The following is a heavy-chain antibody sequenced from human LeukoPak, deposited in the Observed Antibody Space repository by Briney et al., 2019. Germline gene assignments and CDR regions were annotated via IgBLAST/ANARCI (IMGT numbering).Heavy chain of an antibody. CDR2: INHSGST. V-gene: IGHV4-34*01. CDR3: ARVSSGPRGSYFDY. Sequence: SETLSLTCAVYGGSFSGYYWSWIRQPPGKGLEWIGEINHSGSTNYNPSLKSRVTISVDTSKNQFSLKLSSVTAADTAVYYCARVSSGPRGSYFDYWGQGTLVTVSS. CDR1: GGSFSGYY. J-gene: IGHJ4*02. D-gene: IGHD2-8*02.